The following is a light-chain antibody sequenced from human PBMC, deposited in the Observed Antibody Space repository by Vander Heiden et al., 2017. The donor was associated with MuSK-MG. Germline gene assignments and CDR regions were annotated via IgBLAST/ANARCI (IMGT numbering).Light chain of an antibody. CDR3: CSYAGSYTFIV. CDR2: DVT. J-gene: IGLJ3*02. V-gene: IGLV2-11*01. CDR1: SGDVCAYDH. Sequence: QSALTHPRTVSASWRTSLTISCSGTSGDVCAYDHVSWYQQHPGEAPRLLIYDVTRRPPVVPDRFSGSKSGNTASLTISGLQAEDEADYYCCSYAGSYTFIVFGGGTNLTVL.